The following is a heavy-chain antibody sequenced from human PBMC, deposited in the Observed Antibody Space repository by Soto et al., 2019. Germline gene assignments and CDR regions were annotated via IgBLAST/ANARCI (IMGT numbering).Heavy chain of an antibody. CDR1: GFTFSDYY. CDR2: ISSSGSTI. Sequence: GGSLRLSCAASGFTFSDYYMSWIRQAPGKGLEWVSYISSSGSTIYYADSVKGRFTISRDNAKNSLYLQMNSLRAEDTAVYYCARAGARYNWNPRGGYYYMDVWGKGTTVTVSS. CDR3: ARAGARYNWNPRGGYYYMDV. D-gene: IGHD1-20*01. J-gene: IGHJ6*03. V-gene: IGHV3-11*01.